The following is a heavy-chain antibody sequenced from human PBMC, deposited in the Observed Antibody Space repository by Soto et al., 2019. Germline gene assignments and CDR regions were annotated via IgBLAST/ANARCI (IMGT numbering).Heavy chain of an antibody. V-gene: IGHV1-69*08. CDR1: GGTFSSYT. CDR2: IIPTLGIA. J-gene: IGHJ6*03. D-gene: IGHD2-2*01. Sequence: QVQLVQSGAEVKKPGSSVKVSCKASGGTFSSYTISWVRQAPGQGLEWMGRIIPTLGIANYAQKFQGRVTITADKSTSTAYMELSSLRSEDTAVYYCARDYCSSTSCYASYYYYYMDVWGKGTTVTVSS. CDR3: ARDYCSSTSCYASYYYYYMDV.